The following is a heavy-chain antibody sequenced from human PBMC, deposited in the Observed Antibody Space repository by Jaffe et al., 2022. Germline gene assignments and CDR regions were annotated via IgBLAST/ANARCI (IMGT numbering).Heavy chain of an antibody. CDR1: GFTFSNNA. Sequence: EVQLLESGGGLVQPGGSLRLSCAASGFTFSNNAMTWVRQAPGKGLEWVSSISDNGGTTYYADSVKGRFTISEDSSKNTLYLRMDSLRAEDTAVYYCARSPLGYSFNSWGQGTLVTVSS. CDR3: ARSPLGYSFNS. J-gene: IGHJ4*02. V-gene: IGHV3-23*01. CDR2: ISDNGGTT.